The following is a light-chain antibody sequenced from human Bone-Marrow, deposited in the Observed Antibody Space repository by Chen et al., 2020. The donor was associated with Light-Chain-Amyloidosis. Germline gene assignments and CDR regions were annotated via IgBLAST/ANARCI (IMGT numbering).Light chain of an antibody. J-gene: IGLJ3*02. CDR2: DDS. V-gene: IGLV3-21*02. CDR1: NIGSTS. Sequence: YVLTQPSSVSVAPGQTATIACGGNNIGSTSVHWYQQTPGQAPLLVVYDDSDRPSGVPERLSGSNSGNTATLTISRVEAGDEADYDCQVWDRSSDRPVFGGGTKLTVL. CDR3: QVWDRSSDRPV.